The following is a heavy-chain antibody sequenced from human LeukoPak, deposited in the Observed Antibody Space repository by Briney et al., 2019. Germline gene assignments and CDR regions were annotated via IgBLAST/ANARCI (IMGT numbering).Heavy chain of an antibody. CDR3: AKVRRELVRNYYFDY. CDR1: GYTFTGYF. Sequence: ASVKVSCKTSGYTFTGYFIHWVRQAPGQGLEWMGWLNPDSGDTNYARKFQGRVTMTRDTSTRTAYMELSRLTSDDTALFYCAKVRRELVRNYYFDYWGQGTLVTVSS. V-gene: IGHV1-2*02. CDR2: LNPDSGDT. J-gene: IGHJ4*02. D-gene: IGHD1-7*01.